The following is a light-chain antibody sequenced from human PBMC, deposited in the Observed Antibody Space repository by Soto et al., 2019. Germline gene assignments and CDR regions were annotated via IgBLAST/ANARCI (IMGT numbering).Light chain of an antibody. CDR2: KAS. J-gene: IGKJ1*01. CDR1: QSISTY. Sequence: DIQMTQSPSTLSASVGDRVAITCRASQSISTYLAWYQQKPGKAAKLLIYKASSLETGVPSRFSGSGSGAEFTLTISSLQPDDFATYYCQQYNTYSRTFGQGTKVEIK. V-gene: IGKV1-5*03. CDR3: QQYNTYSRT.